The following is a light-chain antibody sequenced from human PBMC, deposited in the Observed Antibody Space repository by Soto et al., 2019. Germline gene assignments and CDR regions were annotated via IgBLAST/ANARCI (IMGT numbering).Light chain of an antibody. Sequence: DIQMTQSPSTLSASVGDRVTITFRASQSISSWLAWYQQKPGKAPNLLIYKASSLEGGVPSRFSGSGSGTEFTLTISSLQPDDFATYYCKQYNSYWKCGQGNKGDIK. V-gene: IGKV1-5*03. CDR3: KQYNSYWK. CDR1: QSISSW. J-gene: IGKJ1*01. CDR2: KAS.